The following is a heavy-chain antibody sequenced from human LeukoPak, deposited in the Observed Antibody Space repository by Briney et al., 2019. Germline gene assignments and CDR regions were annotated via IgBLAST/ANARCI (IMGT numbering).Heavy chain of an antibody. D-gene: IGHD4-11*01. V-gene: IGHV3-20*04. Sequence: GGSLRLSCAASGFTFDDYGMSWVRQAPGKGLEWVSGINWNGGSTGYADSVKGRFTISRDNSKNTLYLQMNSLRAEDTAVYYCAKADYSTTYFDYWGQGTLVTVSS. J-gene: IGHJ4*02. CDR3: AKADYSTTYFDY. CDR1: GFTFDDYG. CDR2: INWNGGST.